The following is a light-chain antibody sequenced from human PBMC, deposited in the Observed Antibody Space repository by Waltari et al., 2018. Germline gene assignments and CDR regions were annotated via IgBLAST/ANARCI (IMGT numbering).Light chain of an antibody. J-gene: IGLJ2*01. Sequence: QSALTQPASVSGSPGQSITISCTGTSSDVGGYNYVSWYQQHPGKAPKLMIYDVSNRPSGVSNRFSCSKSGNTASLTISGLQAEDEADYDCSSYISSSTLELFGGGTSLTVL. V-gene: IGLV2-14*03. CDR2: DVS. CDR1: SSDVGGYNY. CDR3: SSYISSSTLEL.